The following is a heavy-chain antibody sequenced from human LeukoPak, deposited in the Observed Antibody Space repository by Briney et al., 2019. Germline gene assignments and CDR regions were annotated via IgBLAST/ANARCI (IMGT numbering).Heavy chain of an antibody. CDR1: GGTFSSYA. CDR3: ARTRLRLGTAASDI. J-gene: IGHJ3*02. CDR2: IIPIFGTA. Sequence: SVKVSCKASGGTFSSYAISWVRQAPGQGLEWMGGIIPIFGTANYAQEFQGRVTITADESTSTAYMELSSLRSEDTAVYYCARTRLRLGTAASDIWGQGTMVTVSS. V-gene: IGHV1-69*01. D-gene: IGHD4-17*01.